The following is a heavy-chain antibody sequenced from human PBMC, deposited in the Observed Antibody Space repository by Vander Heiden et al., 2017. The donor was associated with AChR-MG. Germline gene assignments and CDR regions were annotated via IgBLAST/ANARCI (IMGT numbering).Heavy chain of an antibody. CDR2: IGTAGDP. CDR3: ARISSTSHAFDI. D-gene: IGHD6-13*01. J-gene: IGHJ3*02. CDR1: GFTFSSYD. Sequence: EVQLVESGGGLVQPGGSLRLSCAASGFTFSSYDMHWVRQATGKGLEWVSAIGTAGDPYYPGSVKGRFTIARENAKNSLYLQMNSPRAGDTAVYYCARISSTSHAFDIWGQGTMVTVSS. V-gene: IGHV3-13*05.